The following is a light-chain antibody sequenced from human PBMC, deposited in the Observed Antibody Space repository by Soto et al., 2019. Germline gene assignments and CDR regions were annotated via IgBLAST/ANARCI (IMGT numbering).Light chain of an antibody. V-gene: IGLV2-14*01. J-gene: IGLJ1*01. CDR3: SSYTTNSTRYV. Sequence: QSVLTQPASVSGAPRQSITISCTGTSSDVGSYNYVSWYQQHPGKAPKLMIYDVDNRPSGVSNRFSGSKSGNTASLTISGLQAEDEADYYCSSYTTNSTRYVFGTGTKVTVL. CDR1: SSDVGSYNY. CDR2: DVD.